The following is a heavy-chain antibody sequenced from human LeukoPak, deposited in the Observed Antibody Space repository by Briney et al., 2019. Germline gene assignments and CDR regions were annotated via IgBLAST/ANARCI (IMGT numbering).Heavy chain of an antibody. CDR2: INSDGSST. Sequence: GGSLRLSCAASGFTFSSYWMHWVRQAPGKGLVWVSRINSDGSSTSYADSVKGRFTISRDNAKNSLYLQMNSLRAEDTAVYYCARDDMVRGGGPANWFDPWGQGTLVTVSS. D-gene: IGHD3-10*01. V-gene: IGHV3-74*01. CDR1: GFTFSSYW. J-gene: IGHJ5*02. CDR3: ARDDMVRGGGPANWFDP.